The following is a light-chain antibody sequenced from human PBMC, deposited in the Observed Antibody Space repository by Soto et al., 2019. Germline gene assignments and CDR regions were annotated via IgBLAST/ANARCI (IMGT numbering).Light chain of an antibody. CDR1: QSVSNNY. Sequence: EILLTLSPVTLSLSPGERASRSCRASQSVSNNYLAWYQQNPGQAPRLLIYGASSRATGIPDRFSGSGSGTDFTLTISRLEPEDFAVYYCQQYGSSRTFGQGTKVDI. J-gene: IGKJ1*01. CDR2: GAS. V-gene: IGKV3-20*01. CDR3: QQYGSSRT.